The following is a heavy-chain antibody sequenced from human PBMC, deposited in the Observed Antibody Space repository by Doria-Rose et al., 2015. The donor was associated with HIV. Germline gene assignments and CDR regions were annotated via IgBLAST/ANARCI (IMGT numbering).Heavy chain of an antibody. D-gene: IGHD6-13*01. CDR3: ARIKSSRWYHKYYFDF. V-gene: IGHV2-26*01. Sequence: QESGPVLVKPTETLTLTCTVSGVSLSSPGMGVSWIRQPPGKALEWLANIFSDDERSYKTSLKSSLTISRGTSKSQVVLTMTDTDPVDTATYYCARIKSSRWYHKYYFDFWGQGTLVIVSA. CDR2: IFSDDER. J-gene: IGHJ4*02. CDR1: GVSLSSPGMG.